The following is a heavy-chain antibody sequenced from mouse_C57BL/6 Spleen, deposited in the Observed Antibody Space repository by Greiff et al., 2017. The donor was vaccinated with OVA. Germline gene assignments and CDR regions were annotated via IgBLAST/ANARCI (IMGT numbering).Heavy chain of an antibody. D-gene: IGHD2-10*01. J-gene: IGHJ3*01. CDR3: ASLLLFAY. CDR2: IYPGSGNT. V-gene: IGHV1-66*01. Sequence: QVQLKESGPELVKPGASVKISCKASGYSFTSYYIHWVKQRPGQGLEWIGWIYPGSGNTKYNEKFKGKATLTADTSSSTAYMQLSSLTSEDSAVYYCASLLLFAYWGQGTLVTVSA. CDR1: GYSFTSYY.